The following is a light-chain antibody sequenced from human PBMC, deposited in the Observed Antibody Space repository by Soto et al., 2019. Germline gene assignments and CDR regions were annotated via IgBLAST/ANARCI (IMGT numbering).Light chain of an antibody. Sequence: EVVLTQSPGTLSLSPGERATLSCRASQSIGSSYLAWYQQKPGQAPRLLIYGVSSRAYGIPDRFSGSGSGTDFTLTISRLEPEDFAVYYCQHYGYPQWTFGQGTKVDIK. CDR1: QSIGSSY. CDR3: QHYGYPQWT. CDR2: GVS. V-gene: IGKV3-20*01. J-gene: IGKJ1*01.